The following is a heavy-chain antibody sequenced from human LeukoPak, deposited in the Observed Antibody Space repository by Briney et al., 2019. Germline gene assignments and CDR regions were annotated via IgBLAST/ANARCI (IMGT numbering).Heavy chain of an antibody. J-gene: IGHJ4*02. V-gene: IGHV4-4*09. D-gene: IGHD3-10*01. CDR2: IYTSGST. Sequence: PSETLSLTCTVSGGSISSYYWSWIRQPPGRGLEWIGYIYTSGSTNYNPSLKSRVTISVDTSKNQFSLKLSSVTAADTAVYYCARLNTMVRGSPPYFDYWGQGTLVTVAS. CDR3: ARLNTMVRGSPPYFDY. CDR1: GGSISSYY.